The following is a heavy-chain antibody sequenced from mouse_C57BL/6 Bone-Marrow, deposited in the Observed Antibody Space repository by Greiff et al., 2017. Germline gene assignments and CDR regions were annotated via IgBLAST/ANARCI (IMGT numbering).Heavy chain of an antibody. CDR1: GYTFTSYW. D-gene: IGHD1-1*01. Sequence: QVQLQQPGAELVKPGASVTLSCKASGYTFTSYWMHWVKQRPGRGLEWIGRIEPNSGGTKYNEKFKSKATLTVDKPSITAYMQLSSLTSEDSAVYYCARPGSSRGWFAYWGQGTLVTVSA. CDR2: IEPNSGGT. J-gene: IGHJ3*01. V-gene: IGHV1-72*01. CDR3: ARPGSSRGWFAY.